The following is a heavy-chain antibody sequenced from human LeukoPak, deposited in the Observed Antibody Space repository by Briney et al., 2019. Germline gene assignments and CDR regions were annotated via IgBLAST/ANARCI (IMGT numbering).Heavy chain of an antibody. D-gene: IGHD3-3*01. V-gene: IGHV4-59*01. J-gene: IGHJ5*02. CDR2: IYYSGST. CDR3: ATTYYDFWSGYRFDP. Sequence: PSETLSLTCTVTGGSISSYYWSWIRQPPGKGPEWIGYIYYSGSTNYNPSLKSRVTISVDTSKNQFSLKLSSVTAADTAVYYCATTYYDFWSGYRFDPWGQGTLVTVSS. CDR1: GGSISSYY.